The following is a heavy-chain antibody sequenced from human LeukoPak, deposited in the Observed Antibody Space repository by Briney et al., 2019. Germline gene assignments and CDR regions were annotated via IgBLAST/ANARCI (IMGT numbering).Heavy chain of an antibody. V-gene: IGHV1-18*01. Sequence: ASVKVSCKASGYTFTSYGISWVRQAPGQGLEWMGWISAYNGNTNYAQKLQGRVTMTTDTSTSTAYMELRSLRSGDTAVYYCARDSDYYYYMDVWGKGTTVTVSS. D-gene: IGHD3-10*01. J-gene: IGHJ6*03. CDR3: ARDSDYYYYMDV. CDR1: GYTFTSYG. CDR2: ISAYNGNT.